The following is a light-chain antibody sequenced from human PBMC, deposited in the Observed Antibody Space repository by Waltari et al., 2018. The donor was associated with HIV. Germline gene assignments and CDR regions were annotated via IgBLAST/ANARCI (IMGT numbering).Light chain of an antibody. CDR2: GPS. J-gene: IGKJ5*01. Sequence: EIVLTQSPGTLSLSPGERATLSCRASQSVPNSYLAWYQQRPGRAPRLLIYGPSTRATGIPDRFSGGGSGTDFTLTISRLEPEDFAVFCCQQYGGSPITFGQGTRLEIK. V-gene: IGKV3-20*01. CDR3: QQYGGSPIT. CDR1: QSVPNSY.